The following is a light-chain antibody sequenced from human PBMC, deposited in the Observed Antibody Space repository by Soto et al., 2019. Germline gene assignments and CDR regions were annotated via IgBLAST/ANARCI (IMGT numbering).Light chain of an antibody. CDR3: SSYTSSSTLGHV. V-gene: IGLV2-14*01. Sequence: QSVLTQPASVSGSPGQSITISCTGTSSDVGGYNYVSWYQQHPGKAPKLMIYDVSIRPSGISNRFSGSKSGNTASLSISGLQAEDEADYYCSSYTSSSTLGHVFGIGTKLTVL. J-gene: IGLJ1*01. CDR1: SSDVGGYNY. CDR2: DVS.